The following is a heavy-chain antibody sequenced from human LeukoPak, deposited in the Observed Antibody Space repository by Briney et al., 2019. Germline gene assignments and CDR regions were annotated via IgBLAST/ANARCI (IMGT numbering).Heavy chain of an antibody. CDR2: IIPIFGTA. V-gene: IGHV1-69*06. Sequence: GASVKVSCKASGGTFSSYAISWVRQAPGQGLEWMGGIIPIFGTANYAQKFQGRVTITADKSTSTAYVELSSLRSEDTAVYYCASELRGAARPYPYYYYYYYMDVWGKGTTVTVSS. CDR3: ASELRGAARPYPYYYYYYYMDV. J-gene: IGHJ6*03. D-gene: IGHD6-6*01. CDR1: GGTFSSYA.